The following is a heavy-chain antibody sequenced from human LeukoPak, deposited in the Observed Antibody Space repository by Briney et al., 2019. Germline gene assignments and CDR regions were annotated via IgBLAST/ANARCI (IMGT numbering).Heavy chain of an antibody. Sequence: GGSLRLSCAAPGFTFSSYAMSWVRQAPGKGLEWVSAISGSGGSTYYADSVKGRFTISRDNSKNTLYLQMNSLRAEDTAVYYCAKGRIAVAATPQDYWGQGTLVTVSS. CDR1: GFTFSSYA. CDR3: AKGRIAVAATPQDY. V-gene: IGHV3-23*01. CDR2: ISGSGGST. J-gene: IGHJ4*02. D-gene: IGHD6-19*01.